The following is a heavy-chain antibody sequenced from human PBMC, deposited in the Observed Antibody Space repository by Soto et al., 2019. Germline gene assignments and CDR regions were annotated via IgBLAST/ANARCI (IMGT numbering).Heavy chain of an antibody. D-gene: IGHD1-20*01. CDR1: GGSISIYY. V-gene: IGHV4-59*08. CDR3: ATSQKGYNWNYFDH. Sequence: SETLSLTCTVSGGSISIYYWSWIRHPPGKGLEWIGYIYYSGSTNYNPSLKSRVTISVDTSKNQFSLKVSGVSAADTAVYYCATSQKGYNWNYFDHWGQGALVTVSS. J-gene: IGHJ4*02. CDR2: IYYSGST.